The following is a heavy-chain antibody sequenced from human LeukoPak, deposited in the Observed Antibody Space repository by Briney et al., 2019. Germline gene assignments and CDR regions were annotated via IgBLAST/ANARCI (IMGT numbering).Heavy chain of an antibody. J-gene: IGHJ4*02. CDR1: GFSFSSYG. CDR3: AKGLRKLIVGSTEYYFDY. D-gene: IGHD1-26*01. V-gene: IGHV3-30*02. Sequence: SGGSLRLSCGASGFSFSSYGMHWVRQAPGKGLEWVAFIRNDGRNKYYADSVKGRFTISRDNSKNTLYLQMNSLRAEDTAVYYCAKGLRKLIVGSTEYYFDYWGQGTLVTVSS. CDR2: IRNDGRNK.